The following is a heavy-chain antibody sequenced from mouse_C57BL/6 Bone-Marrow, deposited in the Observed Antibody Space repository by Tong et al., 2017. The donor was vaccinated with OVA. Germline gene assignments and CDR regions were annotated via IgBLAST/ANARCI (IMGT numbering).Heavy chain of an antibody. CDR1: EYEFPSHD. CDR3: ARRGRATVVVLYLYVDV. J-gene: IGHJ1*03. Sequence: EVQLQESGGGLVQPGESLKLSCESNEYEFPSHDMSWVRKTPEKRLELVAAINSDGGSTYYPDTMERRFIISRDNTKKTLYLQMSSLRSEDTALYYCARRGRATVVVLYLYVDVWGTGTTVTVAS. V-gene: IGHV5-2*01. CDR2: INSDGGST. D-gene: IGHD1-1*01.